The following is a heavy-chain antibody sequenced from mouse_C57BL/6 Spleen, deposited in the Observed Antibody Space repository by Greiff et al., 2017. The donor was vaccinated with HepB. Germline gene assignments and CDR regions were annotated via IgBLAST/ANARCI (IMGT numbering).Heavy chain of an antibody. CDR3: AREGVWNTTVVAPFDY. V-gene: IGHV1-82*01. CDR1: GYAFSSSW. D-gene: IGHD1-1*01. J-gene: IGHJ2*01. Sequence: QVQLQQSGPELVKPGASVKISCKASGYAFSSSWMNWVKQRPGKGLEWIGRIYPGDGDTNYNGKFKGKATLTADKSSRTAYMQLSSLTSEDSAVYFCAREGVWNTTVVAPFDYWGQGTTLTVSS. CDR2: IYPGDGDT.